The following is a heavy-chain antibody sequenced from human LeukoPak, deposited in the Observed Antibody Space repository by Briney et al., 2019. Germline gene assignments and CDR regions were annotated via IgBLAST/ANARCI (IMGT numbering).Heavy chain of an antibody. CDR1: NASLTIYF. CDR2: VYSRVAT. CDR3: ARDHYGSGRYETYLDY. D-gene: IGHD3-10*01. Sequence: SETLSLTCTLSNASLTIYFWRWLRQPAEKVLEWIGRVYSRVATKYNPSLKTRVTIPADTPKKQLSLKLPSGTAADTAVYYCARDHYGSGRYETYLDYWGDGIQVTVSS. J-gene: IGHJ4*01. V-gene: IGHV4-4*07.